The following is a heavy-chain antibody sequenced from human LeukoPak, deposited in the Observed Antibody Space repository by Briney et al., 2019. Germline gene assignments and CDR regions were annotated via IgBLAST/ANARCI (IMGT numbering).Heavy chain of an antibody. J-gene: IGHJ4*02. Sequence: ASVKVSCKASGYTFTGYYMHWVRQAPGQGLEWMGWINPNGGGTNYAQKFQGWVTMTRDTSISTAYMELSRLRSDDTAVYYCARAQYYYDSSGSEYYFDYWGQGTLVTVSS. CDR3: ARAQYYYDSSGSEYYFDY. V-gene: IGHV1-2*04. D-gene: IGHD3-22*01. CDR1: GYTFTGYY. CDR2: INPNGGGT.